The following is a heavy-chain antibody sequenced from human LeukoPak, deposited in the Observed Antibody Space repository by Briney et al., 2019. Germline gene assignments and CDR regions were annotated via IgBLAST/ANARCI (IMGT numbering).Heavy chain of an antibody. D-gene: IGHD6-13*01. CDR3: AGDGSLDY. J-gene: IGHJ4*01. Sequence: PGGSLRLSCAASGFTFSSYGMHWVRQAPGKGLEWMAWINPNSGGTNYAQKLQGRVTSTRNTSTSTAYMELSSLRSDDTAVYYCAGDGSLDYWGEGSLVTVSS. CDR2: INPNSGGT. CDR1: GFTFSSYG. V-gene: IGHV1-2*02.